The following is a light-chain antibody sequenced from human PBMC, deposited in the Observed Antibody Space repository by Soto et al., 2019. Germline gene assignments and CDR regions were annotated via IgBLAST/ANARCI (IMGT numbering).Light chain of an antibody. CDR1: QSVSSY. CDR3: QQRSNSPT. V-gene: IGKV3-11*01. Sequence: EIVLTQSPATLSLSPGERATLSCRASQSVSSYLAWYQQQPGQAPRLLIYDASNNATGSPARFSGSGSGTDFTITISRLEPEDFAVYYCQQRSNSPTFGQGTKLEIK. CDR2: DAS. J-gene: IGKJ2*01.